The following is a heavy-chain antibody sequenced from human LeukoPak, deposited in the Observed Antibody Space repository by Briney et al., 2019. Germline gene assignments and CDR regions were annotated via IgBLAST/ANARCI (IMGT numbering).Heavy chain of an antibody. CDR2: INPNSGGT. CDR1: GYTFTGYY. V-gene: IGHV1-2*02. CDR3: ATFTYGDYVLDY. J-gene: IGHJ4*02. Sequence: GASVKVSCKASGYTFTGYYMHWVRQAPGQGLEWMGWINPNSGGTNYAQKFQGRVTMTRDTSISAAYMELSRLRSDDTAVYYCATFTYGDYVLDYWGQGTLVTVSS. D-gene: IGHD4-17*01.